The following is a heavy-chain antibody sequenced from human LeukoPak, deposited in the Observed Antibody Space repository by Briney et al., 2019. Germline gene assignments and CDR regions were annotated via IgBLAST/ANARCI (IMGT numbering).Heavy chain of an antibody. J-gene: IGHJ4*02. CDR2: ISLAGQT. CDR3: SRESGPFCPFGY. D-gene: IGHD1-26*01. CDR1: GGSISGTNW. Sequence: SETLSPTCGVSGGSISGTNWWSWVRQPPGQGLEWIGEISLAGQTNYNPSLNGRVTMSLDKSSNQLSLHLTSVTAADTATYYCSRESGPFCPFGYWGQGTLVIVSS. V-gene: IGHV4/OR15-8*02.